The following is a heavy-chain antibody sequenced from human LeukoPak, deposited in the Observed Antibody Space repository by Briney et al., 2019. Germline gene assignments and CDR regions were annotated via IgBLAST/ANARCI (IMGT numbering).Heavy chain of an antibody. CDR1: GGSFSGYH. J-gene: IGHJ4*02. D-gene: IGHD3-16*01. V-gene: IGHV4-34*01. CDR2: INHSGST. CDR3: ARGPSPSEGGY. Sequence: SETLSLTCAVYGGSFSGYHWSWIRQPPGKGLEWIGEINHSGSTNYNPSLKSRVTISVDTSKNQFSLKLNSLAAADTAVYYCARGPSPSEGGYWGQGTLVTVSS.